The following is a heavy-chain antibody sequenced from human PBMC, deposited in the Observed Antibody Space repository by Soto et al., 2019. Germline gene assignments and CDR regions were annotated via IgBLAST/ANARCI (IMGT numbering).Heavy chain of an antibody. V-gene: IGHV1-69*12. CDR3: AKDPYGDYNGVNLYYYYGMDV. CDR2: IIPIFGTA. D-gene: IGHD4-17*01. CDR1: GGTFSSYA. J-gene: IGHJ6*02. Sequence: QVQLVQSGAEVKKPGSSVKVSCKASGGTFSSYAISWVRQAPGQGLEWMGGIIPIFGTANYAQKFQGRVTITADESTSTAYMELSSLRSEDTAVYYCAKDPYGDYNGVNLYYYYGMDVWGQGTTVTVSS.